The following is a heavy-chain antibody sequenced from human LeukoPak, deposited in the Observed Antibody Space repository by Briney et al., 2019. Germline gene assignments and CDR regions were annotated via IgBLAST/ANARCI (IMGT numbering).Heavy chain of an antibody. V-gene: IGHV3-30*03. CDR3: ARVPSIAAVGIRLDY. D-gene: IGHD6-13*01. J-gene: IGHJ4*02. Sequence: GESLKISCVASGFTFSNYGMHWVRQAPGKGLEWVAVISYDGRHKYYADSVKGRFTISRDNSKNTLYLQMNSLRAEDTAMYYCARVPSIAAVGIRLDYWGQGTLVTVSS. CDR1: GFTFSNYG. CDR2: ISYDGRHK.